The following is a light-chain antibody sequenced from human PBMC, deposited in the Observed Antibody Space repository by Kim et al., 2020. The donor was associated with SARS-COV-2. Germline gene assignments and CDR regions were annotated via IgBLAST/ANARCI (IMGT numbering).Light chain of an antibody. Sequence: NTVNWYQQLPGTAPTLLIYANKQRPSGVPDRFSASKSGTSASLAISGLQSDDEADYYCAVWDDSLNGWVFGGGTQLTVL. CDR3: AVWDDSLNGWV. CDR1: NT. CDR2: ANK. J-gene: IGLJ2*01. V-gene: IGLV1-44*01.